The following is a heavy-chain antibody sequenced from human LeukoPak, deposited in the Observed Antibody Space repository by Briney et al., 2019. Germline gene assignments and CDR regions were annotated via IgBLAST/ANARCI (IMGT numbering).Heavy chain of an antibody. CDR2: VNHSGST. CDR1: GGSFSELY. CDR3: ASSTANYGGAAYCI. J-gene: IGHJ3*02. D-gene: IGHD4/OR15-4a*01. Sequence: SETLSLTCAVYGGSFSELYWRWLRQPPGKGLEWIGEVNHSGSTNYNPSLKSRATISVDTSKNQFSLKLSSVPAADKVVYYCASSTANYGGAAYCIWGQVTMVTVSS. V-gene: IGHV4-34*01.